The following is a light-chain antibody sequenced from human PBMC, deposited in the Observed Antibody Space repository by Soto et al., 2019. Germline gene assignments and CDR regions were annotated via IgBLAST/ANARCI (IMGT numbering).Light chain of an antibody. V-gene: IGKV4-1*01. Sequence: DIVMTQSPDSLAVSLGERATINCKSSQSLLYSSNNKHDLAWYQLKPGQPPKQLIYWASTRQFGVPDRFSGSGSGTDFTLTSISLEAEVVAVYYCQQYYSTPPTFGQGTKVEVK. CDR1: QSLLYSSNNKHD. CDR2: WAS. J-gene: IGKJ1*01. CDR3: QQYYSTPPT.